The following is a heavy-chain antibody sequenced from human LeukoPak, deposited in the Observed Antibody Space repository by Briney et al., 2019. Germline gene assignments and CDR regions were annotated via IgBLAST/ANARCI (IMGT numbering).Heavy chain of an antibody. V-gene: IGHV4-4*07. CDR1: GGFISSYY. J-gene: IGHJ4*02. D-gene: IGHD5-18*01. CDR2: IYTSGST. Sequence: SETLSLTCTVSGGFISSYYWSWIRQPAGKGLEWIGRIYTSGSTNYNPSLKSRVTMSVDTSKNQFSLKLSSVTAADTAVYYCARDRRQYSYGLDYWGQGTLVTVSS. CDR3: ARDRRQYSYGLDY.